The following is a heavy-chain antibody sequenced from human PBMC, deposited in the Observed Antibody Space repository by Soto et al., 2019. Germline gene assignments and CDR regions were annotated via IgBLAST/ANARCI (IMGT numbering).Heavy chain of an antibody. D-gene: IGHD3-10*01. CDR3: AGSYKYGSGTFDAFDI. CDR2: LIPIFGTT. Sequence: QVQLVQSGTEVKKPGSSVKVSCKASGGTFSSYAISWVRQAPGQGLEWVGGLIPIFGTTNYAQRFQGRVSITADESTSTTYMELSSLRSEDTAVYYCAGSYKYGSGTFDAFDIWGQGTLVTVSS. V-gene: IGHV1-69*01. CDR1: GGTFSSYA. J-gene: IGHJ3*02.